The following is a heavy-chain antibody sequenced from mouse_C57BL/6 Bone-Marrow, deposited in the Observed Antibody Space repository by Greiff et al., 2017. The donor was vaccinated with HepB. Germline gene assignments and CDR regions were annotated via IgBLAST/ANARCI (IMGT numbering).Heavy chain of an antibody. Sequence: EVKLMESGGGLVQSGRSLRLSCATSGFTFSDFYMEWVRQAPGKGLEWIAASRNKANDYTTEYSASVKGRFIVSRDTSQSILYLQMNALRAEDTAIYYSARGAGTDWYFDVWGTGTTVTVSS. J-gene: IGHJ1*03. D-gene: IGHD4-1*01. CDR3: ARGAGTDWYFDV. V-gene: IGHV7-1*01. CDR1: GFTFSDFY. CDR2: SRNKANDYTT.